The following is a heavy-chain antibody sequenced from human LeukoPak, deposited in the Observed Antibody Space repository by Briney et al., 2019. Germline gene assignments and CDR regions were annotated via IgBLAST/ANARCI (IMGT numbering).Heavy chain of an antibody. D-gene: IGHD3-10*01. J-gene: IGHJ6*02. CDR1: GGSISSSSYY. Sequence: PSETLSLTCTVPGGSISSSSYYWGWIRQPPGKGLEWIGSVYYSGSTYYNPSLKSRVTISVDTSKNQFSLKLSSVTAADTAVYYCARVRTMVRGVIPCGMDVWGQGTTVTVSS. CDR3: ARVRTMVRGVIPCGMDV. V-gene: IGHV4-39*07. CDR2: VYYSGST.